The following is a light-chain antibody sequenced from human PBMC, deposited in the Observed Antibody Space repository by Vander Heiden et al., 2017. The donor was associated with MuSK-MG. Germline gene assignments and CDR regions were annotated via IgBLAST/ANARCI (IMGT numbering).Light chain of an antibody. CDR3: QQDHNCPFP. CDR1: ESIIRW. V-gene: IGKV1-5*03. CDR2: QAS. J-gene: IGKJ3*01. Sequence: DIQMTQSPATLSACVGDRVTITCRASESIIRWLAWYQQKPGIAPKLLIYQASSLESGVPSRFSGSGSGTEFTLTISSLQPDDFASYYCQQDHNCPFPFGHGTKVDFK.